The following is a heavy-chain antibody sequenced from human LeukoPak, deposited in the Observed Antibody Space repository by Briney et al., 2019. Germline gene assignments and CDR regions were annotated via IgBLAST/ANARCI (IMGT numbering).Heavy chain of an antibody. CDR1: GFTFSSYG. Sequence: PGGSLRLSCAASGFTFSSYGMHWVGQAPGKGLEWVAVIWYDGSNKYYADSVKGRFTISRDNSKKTLYLQRNSLRAEDTSVYYCARYRPYFDYWGQGTLVTVSS. CDR2: IWYDGSNK. CDR3: ARYRPYFDY. V-gene: IGHV3-33*01. J-gene: IGHJ4*02. D-gene: IGHD1-14*01.